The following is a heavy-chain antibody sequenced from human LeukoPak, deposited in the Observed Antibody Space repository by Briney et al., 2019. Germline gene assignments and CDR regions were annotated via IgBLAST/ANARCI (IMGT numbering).Heavy chain of an antibody. CDR1: GGSISSSNW. CDR2: IYHSGST. CDR3: ARNEPSGDYSESPSGFDY. J-gene: IGHJ4*02. D-gene: IGHD4-17*01. V-gene: IGHV4-4*02. Sequence: SETLSLTCAVSGGSISSSNWWSWVRQPPGKGLEWIGEIYHSGSTNYNPSLKIRVTISVDKSKNQFSPKLSSVTAADTAVYYCARNEPSGDYSESPSGFDYWGQGTLVTVSS.